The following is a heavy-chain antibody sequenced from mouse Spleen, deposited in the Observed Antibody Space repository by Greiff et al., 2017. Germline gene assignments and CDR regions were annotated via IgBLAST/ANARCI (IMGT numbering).Heavy chain of an antibody. CDR3: AGGPYNCSRNAMDY. CDR1: GYTFSSYA. CDR2: ISSGGST. J-gene: IGHJ4*01. D-gene: IGHD1-1*01. Sequence: EVQLQESGGGLVKPGGSVKLSCAASGYTFSSYAMSWVRQTPEKRLEWVASISSGGSTSYPDSVKGRITIFSENARNILSQQMRSLKSQDTAMYDCAGGPYNCSRNAMDYWGQGTSVTVSS. V-gene: IGHV5-6-5*01.